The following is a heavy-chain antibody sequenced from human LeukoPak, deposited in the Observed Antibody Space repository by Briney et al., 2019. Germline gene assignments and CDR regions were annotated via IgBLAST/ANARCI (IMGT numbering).Heavy chain of an antibody. V-gene: IGHV4-39*07. CDR2: FYHTGNT. Sequence: SETLSLTCTVSGGSLSSIDYYWGWIRQPPGKGLEWIGRFYHTGNTYYNSSLKRRVAISVDTSKNQFSLDVSSVTAADTTIVHCARLAYCSTYWGQGTLVTVSS. J-gene: IGHJ4*02. CDR3: ARLAYCSTY. CDR1: GGSLSSIDYY. D-gene: IGHD2-15*01.